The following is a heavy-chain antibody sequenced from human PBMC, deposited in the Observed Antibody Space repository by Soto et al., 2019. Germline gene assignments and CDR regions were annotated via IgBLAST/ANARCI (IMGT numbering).Heavy chain of an antibody. V-gene: IGHV1-69*13. CDR3: ARQGSLRFLEWLLSWFDP. Sequence: SVKVSCKASGGTFSSYAISWVRQAPGQGLEWMGGIIPIFGTANYAQKFQGRVTITADESTSTAYMELSSLRSEDTAVYYSARQGSLRFLEWLLSWFDPWGQGTLVTVSS. J-gene: IGHJ5*02. D-gene: IGHD3-3*01. CDR2: IIPIFGTA. CDR1: GGTFSSYA.